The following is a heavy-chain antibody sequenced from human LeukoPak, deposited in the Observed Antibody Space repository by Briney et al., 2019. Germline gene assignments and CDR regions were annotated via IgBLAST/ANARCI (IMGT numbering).Heavy chain of an antibody. CDR1: GFTFSSYA. Sequence: GGSLRPSCAASGFTFSSYAMNWVRQAPGRGLEWVSGFSGSGGTTYYADSVKGRFTISRDNSKNTLYLQMSSLRAEDTAVYYCANGNRCTSPNCLGYYYFYMDVWGKGTTVTVSS. J-gene: IGHJ6*03. CDR2: FSGSGGTT. V-gene: IGHV3-23*01. CDR3: ANGNRCTSPNCLGYYYFYMDV. D-gene: IGHD2-8*01.